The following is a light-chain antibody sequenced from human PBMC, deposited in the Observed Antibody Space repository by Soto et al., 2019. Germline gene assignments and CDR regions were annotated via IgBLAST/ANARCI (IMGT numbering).Light chain of an antibody. J-gene: IGLJ3*02. Sequence: QSVLTQPPSAYGSPGQSVTISCTGTSSDVGGYNYVSWYQQHPGKAPKLMIYEVSKRPSGVPDRFSGSKSGNTASLTVSGLQAEDEADYYCSSYAGRTNVVFGGGTKLTVL. CDR2: EVS. CDR1: SSDVGGYNY. V-gene: IGLV2-8*01. CDR3: SSYAGRTNVV.